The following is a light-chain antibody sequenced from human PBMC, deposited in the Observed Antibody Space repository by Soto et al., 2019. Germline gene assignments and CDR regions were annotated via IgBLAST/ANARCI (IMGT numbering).Light chain of an antibody. CDR2: GAS. CDR1: QSVSSSY. CDR3: QQYGSSPRT. Sequence: EIVLTQSPGTLSLSTGERATLSCRASQSVSSSYLAWYQQKPGQAPRLLIYGASSRATGIPDRFSGSGSGTDFTLSISRLEPEDFAVYYCQQYGSSPRTFGQGTMVDIK. J-gene: IGKJ1*01. V-gene: IGKV3-20*01.